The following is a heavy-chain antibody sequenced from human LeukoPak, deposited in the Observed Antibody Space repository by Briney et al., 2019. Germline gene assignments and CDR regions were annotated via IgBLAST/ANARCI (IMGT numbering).Heavy chain of an antibody. Sequence: SETLSLTCTVSGGSISSSSYYWGWIRQPPGKGLEWIGRIYYSGSTYYNPSLKSRVTISVDTSKNQSSLKLSSVTAADTAVYYCARGLGTIFGVVIPNWFDPWGQGTLVTVSS. V-gene: IGHV4-39*07. CDR2: IYYSGST. CDR3: ARGLGTIFGVVIPNWFDP. D-gene: IGHD3-3*01. CDR1: GGSISSSSYY. J-gene: IGHJ5*02.